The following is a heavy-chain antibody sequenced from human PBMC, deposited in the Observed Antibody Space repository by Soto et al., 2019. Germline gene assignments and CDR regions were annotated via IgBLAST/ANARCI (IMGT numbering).Heavy chain of an antibody. Sequence: GASVKVSCKASGYTFTSYGISWVRQAPGQGLEWMGWISAYNGNTNYAQKLQGRVTMTRNTSISTAYMELSSLRSEDTAVYYCARDSSGYYSHFGMDVWGQGTTVTVSS. CDR3: ARDSSGYYSHFGMDV. J-gene: IGHJ6*02. D-gene: IGHD3-22*01. V-gene: IGHV1-18*04. CDR1: GYTFTSYG. CDR2: ISAYNGNT.